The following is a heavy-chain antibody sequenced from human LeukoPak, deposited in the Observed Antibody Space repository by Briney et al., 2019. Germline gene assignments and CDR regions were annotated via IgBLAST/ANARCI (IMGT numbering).Heavy chain of an antibody. Sequence: PGGSLRLSCAASGFTFYSYGMHWVRQALGKGLEWVAVISHDGSNIHYGDSVKGRFTISRDNSKNTLYLQMNSLRAEDTAVYYCAKDPYRVVVATGNYLDPWGQGTLVTVSS. D-gene: IGHD2-15*01. CDR1: GFTFYSYG. V-gene: IGHV3-30*18. CDR2: ISHDGSNI. CDR3: AKDPYRVVVATGNYLDP. J-gene: IGHJ5*02.